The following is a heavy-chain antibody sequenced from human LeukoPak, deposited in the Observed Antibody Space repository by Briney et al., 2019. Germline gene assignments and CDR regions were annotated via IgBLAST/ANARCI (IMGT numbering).Heavy chain of an antibody. CDR2: IYYSGST. D-gene: IGHD3-3*01. Sequence: PSETLSLTCTVSGGAISSSSYYWSWIRQPPGKGLEWIGYIYYSGSTNYNPSLKSRVTISVDTSKNQFSLKLSSVTAADTAVYYCARENPGHDFWSGLSLWGYMDVWGKGTTVTVSS. CDR3: ARENPGHDFWSGLSLWGYMDV. V-gene: IGHV4-61*01. CDR1: GGAISSSSYY. J-gene: IGHJ6*03.